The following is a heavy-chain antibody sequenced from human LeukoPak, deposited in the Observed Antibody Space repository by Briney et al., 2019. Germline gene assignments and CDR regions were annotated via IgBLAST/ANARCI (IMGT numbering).Heavy chain of an antibody. CDR3: ARASPITIFGVVIPNWFDP. Sequence: LVASVKVSCKASGYTFTSYYMHWVRQAPGQGLEWMGIINPSGGSTRYAQKFQGRVTMTRDTSTSTVYMELSSLRSEDTAVYYCARASPITIFGVVIPNWFDPWGQGTLVTISS. CDR2: INPSGGST. V-gene: IGHV1-46*01. D-gene: IGHD3-3*01. CDR1: GYTFTSYY. J-gene: IGHJ5*02.